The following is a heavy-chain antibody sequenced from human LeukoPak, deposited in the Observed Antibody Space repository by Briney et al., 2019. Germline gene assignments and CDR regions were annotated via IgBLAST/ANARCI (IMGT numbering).Heavy chain of an antibody. J-gene: IGHJ4*02. CDR3: ARARVPIAVAGLYYFDY. CDR1: GYTFTAYY. D-gene: IGHD6-19*01. V-gene: IGHV1-2*02. Sequence: ASVKVSCMASGYTFTAYYIHWLRPAAGQGAEWMGWIKPDSGSSHYAPKFQGRATMTRDTSSNSAYMDLTRLKSDDTAVYYCARARVPIAVAGLYYFDYWGQGALVTVSS. CDR2: IKPDSGSS.